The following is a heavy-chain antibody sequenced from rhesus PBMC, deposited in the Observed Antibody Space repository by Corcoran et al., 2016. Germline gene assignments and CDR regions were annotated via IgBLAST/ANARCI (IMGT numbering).Heavy chain of an antibody. V-gene: IGHV4-65*02. J-gene: IGHJ5-2*02. Sequence: QVQLQESGPGLVKPSETLSLTCAVSGGSISSSNWWSWFLQPPVKGMVWIWYISGSSGRTYYHPSLKSRGTISKDTSKKQLSLKLSSVTAADTTVYYCARSWNYPYNSLDVWGRGVLVTVSS. CDR1: GGSISSSNW. CDR2: ISGSSGRT. CDR3: ARSWNYPYNSLDV. D-gene: IGHD1-1*01.